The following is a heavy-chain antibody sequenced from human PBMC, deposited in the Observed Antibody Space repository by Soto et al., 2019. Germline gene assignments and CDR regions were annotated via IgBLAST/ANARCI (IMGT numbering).Heavy chain of an antibody. Sequence: EVQLVESGGGLVQPGGSLRLTCAASGFTFSGHWMHWVRQVPGKGLEWVSRVKGDGSNTDYAESVKGRFTISRDNTKNTLYLQMNSLRAEDTAVYYCARRSIMSGNGGLDFWGQGILVTVSS. J-gene: IGHJ4*02. V-gene: IGHV3-74*01. D-gene: IGHD2-8*01. CDR1: GFTFSGHW. CDR3: ARRSIMSGNGGLDF. CDR2: VKGDGSNT.